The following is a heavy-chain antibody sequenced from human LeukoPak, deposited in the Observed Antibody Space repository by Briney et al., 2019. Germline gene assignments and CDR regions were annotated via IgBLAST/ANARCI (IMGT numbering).Heavy chain of an antibody. Sequence: ASVRLSCKASGYTFTSYGISWVRQAPGQGLEWMGWISAYNGNTNYAQKLQGRVTMTTDTSTSTAYMELRSLRSDDTTVYYCAKGYSYGFDYFDYWGQGTLVTVSS. D-gene: IGHD5-18*01. CDR1: GYTFTSYG. V-gene: IGHV1-18*01. J-gene: IGHJ4*02. CDR2: ISAYNGNT. CDR3: AKGYSYGFDYFDY.